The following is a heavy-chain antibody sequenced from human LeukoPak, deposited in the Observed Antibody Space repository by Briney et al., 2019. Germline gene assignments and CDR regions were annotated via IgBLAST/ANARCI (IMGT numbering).Heavy chain of an antibody. Sequence: SETLSLTCAVSGGSISSSNWWSWVRQPPGKGLEWIGEIYHSGSTNYNPSLKSRVTISVDKSKNQFSLKLSSVTAADTAVYYCAGAHCTATSCHHFDYWGQGALVTVSS. CDR3: AGAHCTATSCHHFDY. D-gene: IGHD2-2*01. V-gene: IGHV4-4*02. CDR2: IYHSGST. J-gene: IGHJ4*02. CDR1: GGSISSSNW.